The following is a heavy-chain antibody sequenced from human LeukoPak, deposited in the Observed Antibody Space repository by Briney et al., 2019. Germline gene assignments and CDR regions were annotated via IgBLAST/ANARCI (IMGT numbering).Heavy chain of an antibody. CDR2: IYYSGST. CDR3: ARFKWGDWFDP. Sequence: SSETLSLTCTVSGGSISSSSYYWGWIRQPPGKGLEWIGSIYYSGSTYYNPSLKSRVTISVDTSKNQFSLKLSSVTAADTAVYYCARFKWGDWFDPWGQGTLVTVSS. D-gene: IGHD7-27*01. J-gene: IGHJ5*02. CDR1: GGSISSSSYY. V-gene: IGHV4-39*07.